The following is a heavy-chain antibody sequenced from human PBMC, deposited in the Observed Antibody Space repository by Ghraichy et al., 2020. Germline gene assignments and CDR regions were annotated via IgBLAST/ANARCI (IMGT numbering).Heavy chain of an antibody. D-gene: IGHD6-25*01. CDR1: GFTFGDYA. J-gene: IGHJ3*02. CDR3: TRDLAPRPPYSSAHIDAFDI. V-gene: IGHV3-49*03. Sequence: GGSLSLSCPASGFTFGDYAMSWFRQAPGKGLEWVGFIRSKAYGGTTEYAASVKGRFTISRDDSKSIAYLQMNSLKTEDTAVYYCTRDLAPRPPYSSAHIDAFDIWGQGTMVTVSS. CDR2: IRSKAYGGTT.